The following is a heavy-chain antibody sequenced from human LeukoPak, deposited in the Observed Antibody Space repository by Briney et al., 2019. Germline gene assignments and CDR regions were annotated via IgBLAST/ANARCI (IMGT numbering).Heavy chain of an antibody. CDR1: GYSFTSYW. J-gene: IGHJ6*02. V-gene: IGHV5-51*01. D-gene: IGHD6-19*01. CDR3: ARHSSGWYNYYYGMDV. CDR2: IYPGDSDT. Sequence: GESLKISRKGSGYSFTSYWIGWVRQMPGKGLEWMGIIYPGDSDTRYSPSFQGQVTISAGKSISTAYLQWSSLKASDTAMYYCARHSSGWYNYYYGMDVWGQGTTVTVSS.